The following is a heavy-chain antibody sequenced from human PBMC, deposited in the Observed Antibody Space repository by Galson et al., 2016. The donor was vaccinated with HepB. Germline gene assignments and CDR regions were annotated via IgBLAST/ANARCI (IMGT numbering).Heavy chain of an antibody. J-gene: IGHJ4*02. CDR2: IDPSDSYT. V-gene: IGHV5-10-1*01. D-gene: IGHD3-10*01. CDR1: GYSFTTYW. CDR3: ARLPMADRSLQHPLHRQLDY. Sequence: QSGAEVKQPGESLRISCKGSGYSFTTYWINWVRQMPGKGLEWMGKIDPSDSYTNYSPSFQGHVTISADKSFTTAYLEWTSLRASDTAMYYCARLPMADRSLQHPLHRQLDYWGQGTLVTVSS.